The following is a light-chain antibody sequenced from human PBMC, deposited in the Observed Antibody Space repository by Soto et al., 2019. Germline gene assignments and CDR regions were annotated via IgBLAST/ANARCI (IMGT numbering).Light chain of an antibody. CDR2: GAS. J-gene: IGKJ2*01. V-gene: IGKV3-20*01. Sequence: EIVLTQSPGTLSLSPGQRATLSCRASQSVSSTFLAWYQHKPGQAPRLLIHGASNRATGLPDRFSGSGSGPDFTLASTILEHEDFAGYFCQQDDTSPSTYPFGPGTKVEI. CDR3: QQDDTSPSTYP. CDR1: QSVSSTF.